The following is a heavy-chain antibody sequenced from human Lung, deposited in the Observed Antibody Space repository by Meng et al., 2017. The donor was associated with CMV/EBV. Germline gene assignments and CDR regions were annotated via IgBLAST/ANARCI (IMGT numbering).Heavy chain of an antibody. J-gene: IGHJ6*02. CDR2: ISSSSSYI. D-gene: IGHD5-12*01. V-gene: IGHV3-21*01. Sequence: SXAASGFTFSSYSMNWVRQAPGKGLEWVSSISSSSSYIYYADSVKGRFTISRDNAKNSLYLQMNSLRAEDTAVYYCARDRRKSYDDDYYYYGKDVWCQGTXVTVSS. CDR3: ARDRRKSYDDDYYYYGKDV. CDR1: GFTFSSYS.